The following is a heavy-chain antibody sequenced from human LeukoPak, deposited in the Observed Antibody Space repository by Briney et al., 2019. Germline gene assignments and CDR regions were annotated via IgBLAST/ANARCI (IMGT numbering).Heavy chain of an antibody. J-gene: IGHJ3*02. D-gene: IGHD3-22*01. Sequence: GGSLRLSCAAPGFTFSHYAMHWVRQAPGKGLDWVAVISYDGTNKYYADSVKGRFTISRDNSKNTLSLQMNSLRAEDTAVYYCAKGGYYASSGSYAFDIWGQGTVVTVSS. V-gene: IGHV3-30*18. CDR2: ISYDGTNK. CDR3: AKGGYYASSGSYAFDI. CDR1: GFTFSHYA.